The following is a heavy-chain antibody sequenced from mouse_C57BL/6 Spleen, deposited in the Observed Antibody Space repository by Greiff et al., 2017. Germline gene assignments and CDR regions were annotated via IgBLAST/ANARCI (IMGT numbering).Heavy chain of an antibody. J-gene: IGHJ3*01. Sequence: QVQLQQPGAELVKPGASVKMSCKASGYTFTSYWITWVKQRPGQGLEWIGDIYPGSGSTNYNEKFKSKATLTVDTSSSTAYMQLSSLTSEDSAVYYCAREGYDYDDGGFAYWGQGTLVTVSA. CDR3: AREGYDYDDGGFAY. CDR2: IYPGSGST. V-gene: IGHV1-55*01. CDR1: GYTFTSYW. D-gene: IGHD2-4*01.